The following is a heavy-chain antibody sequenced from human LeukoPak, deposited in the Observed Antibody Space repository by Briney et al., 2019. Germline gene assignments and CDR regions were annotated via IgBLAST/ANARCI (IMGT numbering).Heavy chain of an antibody. CDR1: GGSVTSNNFH. CDR3: ARRMIMVRDAFDR. Sequence: SETLSLTCNVSGGSVTSNNFHWGWIRQPPGKGLEWIGIIYNIRITSYSPSLKSRVTISVDTSKNQFSLKMTSMTAADTAMYFCARRMIMVRDAFDRWGPGTMVTVSS. V-gene: IGHV4-39*07. J-gene: IGHJ3*02. CDR2: IYNIRIT. D-gene: IGHD3-10*01.